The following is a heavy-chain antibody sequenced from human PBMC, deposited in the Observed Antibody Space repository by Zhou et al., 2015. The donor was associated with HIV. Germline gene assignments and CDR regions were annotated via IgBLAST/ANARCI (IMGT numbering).Heavy chain of an antibody. D-gene: IGHD2-21*02. J-gene: IGHJ5*02. V-gene: IGHV1-69*06. CDR2: ITPMFGSA. CDR3: ATREESCGGDCSP. Sequence: QVQLVQSGTEVKKPGSSVKVSCKTSGGSLSTYGISWVRQAPGQRPEWMGNITPMFGSANHAQQFQGRVTLTADKSTSTAYMELSSLRSEDTAVYYCATREESCGGDCSPWGQGTLVTVSS. CDR1: GGSLSTYG.